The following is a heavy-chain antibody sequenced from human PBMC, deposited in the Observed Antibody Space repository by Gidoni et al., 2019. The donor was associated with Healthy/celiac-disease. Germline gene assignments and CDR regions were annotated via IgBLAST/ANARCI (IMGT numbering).Heavy chain of an antibody. J-gene: IGHJ4*02. D-gene: IGHD6-19*01. CDR1: VFTFLIYA. CDR3: AKVTPKGVAGSPSFDY. CDR2: SSGSGGRT. V-gene: IGHV3-23*01. Sequence: EVQLLESGGGLVQPGGFLILSCAASVFTFLIYAMSWVRQAPGKGLEWGSASSGSGGRTYYADSVKGRFTISRDNSKNTLYLQMNSLRAEETAVYYCAKVTPKGVAGSPSFDYWGQGTLVTVSS.